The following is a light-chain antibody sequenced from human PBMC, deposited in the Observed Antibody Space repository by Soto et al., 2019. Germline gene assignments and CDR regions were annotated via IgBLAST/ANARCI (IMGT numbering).Light chain of an antibody. Sequence: QLVLTQPPSASGPPGQRVTISCSGSNSHIGSKTVHWYQQLPGTAPKVLIYSSNQRPSGVPDRFSGSKSGTSASLAISGLQSEDEAVYYCAAWDDSLRGVLFGGGTKLTVL. V-gene: IGLV1-44*01. J-gene: IGLJ3*02. CDR3: AAWDDSLRGVL. CDR1: NSHIGSKT. CDR2: SSN.